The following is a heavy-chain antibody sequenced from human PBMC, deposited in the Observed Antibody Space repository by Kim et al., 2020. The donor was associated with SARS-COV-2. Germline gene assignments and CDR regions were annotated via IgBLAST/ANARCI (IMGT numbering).Heavy chain of an antibody. J-gene: IGHJ5*02. CDR2: ISSSSTI. CDR3: ARAGVLRYFDWHDNWFDP. D-gene: IGHD3-9*01. CDR1: GFTFSSYS. Sequence: GGSLRLSCAASGFTFSSYSMNWVRQAPGKGLEWVSYISSSSTIYYADSVKGRFTISRDNAKNSLYLQMNSLRDEDTAVYYCARAGVLRYFDWHDNWFDPWGQGTLVTVSS. V-gene: IGHV3-48*02.